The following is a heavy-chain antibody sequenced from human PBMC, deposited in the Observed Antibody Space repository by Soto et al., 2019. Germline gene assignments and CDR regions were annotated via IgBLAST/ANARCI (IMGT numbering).Heavy chain of an antibody. CDR1: GYSFTSYW. J-gene: IGHJ3*02. CDR2: IYPGDSDT. V-gene: IGHV5-51*01. CDR3: AKNSPPFGSVETGGRAFDI. Sequence: GESLKISCKGSGYSFTSYWIGWVRQMPGKGLEWMGIIYPGDSDTRYSPSFQGQVTISADKSISTAYLQWSSLKASDTAMYYCAKNSPPFGSVETGGRAFDIWGQGTMVTVSS. D-gene: IGHD3-16*01.